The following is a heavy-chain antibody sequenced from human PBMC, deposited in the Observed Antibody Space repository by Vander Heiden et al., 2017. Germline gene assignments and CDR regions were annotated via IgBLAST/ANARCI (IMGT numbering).Heavy chain of an antibody. Sequence: EVQLVESGGGLVQPGGSLRLSCAASGFTFRSHWMHWVRQAPGKGLVWVSRINSDGSSTSYADSVKGRFTISRDNAKNTLYLQMNSLRAEDTAVYYCARGGYSHYYYGMDVWGQGTTVTVSS. V-gene: IGHV3-74*01. CDR2: INSDGSST. CDR3: ARGGYSHYYYGMDV. CDR1: GFTFRSHW. J-gene: IGHJ6*02. D-gene: IGHD6-13*01.